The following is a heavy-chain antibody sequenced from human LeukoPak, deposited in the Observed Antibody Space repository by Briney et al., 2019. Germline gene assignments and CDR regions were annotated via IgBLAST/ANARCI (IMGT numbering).Heavy chain of an antibody. D-gene: IGHD3-22*01. CDR2: IYTSGST. Sequence: SETLSLTCTVTGGSISSYYWSWIRQPAGKGLEWIGRIYTSGSTNYNPSLKSRVTMSVDTSKSQFSLKLSSVTAADTAVYYCARVVQSTDSSGFYLPEYFQHWGQGTLVTVSS. CDR3: ARVVQSTDSSGFYLPEYFQH. J-gene: IGHJ1*01. CDR1: GGSISSYY. V-gene: IGHV4-4*07.